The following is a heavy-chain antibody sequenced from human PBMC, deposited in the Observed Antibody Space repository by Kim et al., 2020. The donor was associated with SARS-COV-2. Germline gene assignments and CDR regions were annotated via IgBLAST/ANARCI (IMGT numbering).Heavy chain of an antibody. D-gene: IGHD6-13*01. V-gene: IGHV4-59*13. CDR2: IYYSGST. J-gene: IGHJ3*02. CDR3: ARSAAGGVSGAFDI. CDR1: GGSISSYY. Sequence: SETLSLTCTVSGGSISSYYWSWIRQPPGKGLEWIGYIYYSGSTNYNPSLKSRVTISVDTSKNQFSLKLSSVTAADTAVYYCARSAAGGVSGAFDIWGQGTMVTVSS.